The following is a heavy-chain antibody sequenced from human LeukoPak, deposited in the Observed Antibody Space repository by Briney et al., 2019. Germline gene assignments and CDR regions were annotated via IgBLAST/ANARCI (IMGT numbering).Heavy chain of an antibody. CDR2: IYPGDSDT. V-gene: IGHV5-51*01. CDR1: GYSFTSYW. CDR3: ARQLMVRGVIQGDY. Sequence: GESLKISCKGSGYSFTSYWNGWVRQMPGKSLEWMGIIYPGDSDTRYSPSFQGQVTISADESISTAYLQWSSLKASDTAMYYCARQLMVRGVIQGDYWGQGTLVTVSS. D-gene: IGHD3-10*01. J-gene: IGHJ4*02.